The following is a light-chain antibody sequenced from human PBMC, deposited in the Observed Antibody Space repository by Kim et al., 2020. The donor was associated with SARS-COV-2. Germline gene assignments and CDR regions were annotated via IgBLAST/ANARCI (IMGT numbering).Light chain of an antibody. CDR1: QDISDF. CDR2: DAS. CDR3: QHYDDLPDA. Sequence: DIQMTQSPASLSASVGDRVSITCQASQDISDFLNWFQHKPGKAPKLLIYDASKLETGVPSRFSGSGSGTDFTFTNNNLQPEDIATYYCQHYDDLPDAFGQGTKLEI. V-gene: IGKV1-33*01. J-gene: IGKJ2*01.